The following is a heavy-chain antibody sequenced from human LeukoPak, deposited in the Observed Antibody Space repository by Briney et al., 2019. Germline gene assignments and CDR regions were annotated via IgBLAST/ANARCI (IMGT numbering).Heavy chain of an antibody. Sequence: ASVKVSCTASGYTFTVYYMHWVRQAPGQGLEWMGWINPNSGGTNYAQKFQGWVTMTRDTSISTAYMELSRLRSDDTAVYYCARNYGSGSYYTIPGDYWGQGTLVTVSS. CDR2: INPNSGGT. CDR1: GYTFTVYY. J-gene: IGHJ4*02. CDR3: ARNYGSGSYYTIPGDY. D-gene: IGHD3-10*01. V-gene: IGHV1-2*04.